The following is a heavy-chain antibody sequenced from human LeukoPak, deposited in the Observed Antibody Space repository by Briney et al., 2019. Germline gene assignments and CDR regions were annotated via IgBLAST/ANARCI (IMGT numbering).Heavy chain of an antibody. CDR1: GYTFTSYA. V-gene: IGHV7-4-1*02. CDR3: ASENYYGSSGYNTGGGY. J-gene: IGHJ4*02. D-gene: IGHD3-22*01. Sequence: ASVKVSCKASGYTFTSYAMNWVRQAPGQGLEWMGWINTNTGNPTYAQGFTGRFVFSLDTSVSTAYLQISSLKAEDTAVYYCASENYYGSSGYNTGGGYWGQGTLVTVSS. CDR2: INTNTGNP.